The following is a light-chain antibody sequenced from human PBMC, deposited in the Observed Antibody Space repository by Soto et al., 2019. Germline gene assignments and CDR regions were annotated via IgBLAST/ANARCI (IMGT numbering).Light chain of an antibody. J-gene: IGKJ1*01. CDR1: KSVLYSSNNQNY. Sequence: PESVAVSQGAMASINCGSRKSVLYSSNNQNYLAWYQQKPGQAPRLLIYGASTRATGIPARFSGSGSGTEFTLTISSLQSEDFAVYYCQQYNDWWTFGQGTK. CDR3: QQYNDWWT. V-gene: IGKV4-1*01. CDR2: GAS.